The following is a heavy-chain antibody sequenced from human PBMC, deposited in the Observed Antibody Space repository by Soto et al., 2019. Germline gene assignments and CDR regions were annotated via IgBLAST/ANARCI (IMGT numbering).Heavy chain of an antibody. Sequence: EVQLLESGGALVQPGGSLRLSCAASGFTFSSYAMSWVRQAPGKGLEWVSAISGGGVSTYYADSVKGRFTISRDNSRNTLYLQMHSLRAEDTAVYYCAQDRLRAGFIPDSWGQGTLVTVSS. D-gene: IGHD2-21*01. V-gene: IGHV3-23*01. J-gene: IGHJ4*02. CDR3: AQDRLRAGFIPDS. CDR2: ISGGGVST. CDR1: GFTFSSYA.